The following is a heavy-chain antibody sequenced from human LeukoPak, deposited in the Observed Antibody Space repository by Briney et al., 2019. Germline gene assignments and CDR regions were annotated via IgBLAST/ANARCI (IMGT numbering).Heavy chain of an antibody. V-gene: IGHV1-24*01. J-gene: IGHJ3*01. Sequence: GASVKVSCKISGYSLNELSIHWVRQAPGKGLEWMGHVDSEDGEPKYAQTFQGRITLTEDTSTDTAYMELSSLRSEDTAVYYCATDFRAGVIYAFDFWGQGTMVAVSS. CDR2: VDSEDGEP. CDR3: ATDFRAGVIYAFDF. CDR1: GYSLNELS. D-gene: IGHD3-10*01.